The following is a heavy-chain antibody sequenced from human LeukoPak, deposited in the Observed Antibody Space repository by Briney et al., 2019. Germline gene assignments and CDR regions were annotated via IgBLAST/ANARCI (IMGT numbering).Heavy chain of an antibody. J-gene: IGHJ4*02. CDR1: GLRFRNYG. CDR2: IYYDGSNQ. Sequence: GRSLRLSCVVSGLRFRNYGMHWVRQAPGKGLEWVAVIYYDGSNQYYADSVKGRFTISRDNAKNSLYLQMNSLRAEDTAVYYCAGSYGSGSPFDYWGQGTLVTVSS. V-gene: IGHV3-33*03. D-gene: IGHD3-10*01. CDR3: AGSYGSGSPFDY.